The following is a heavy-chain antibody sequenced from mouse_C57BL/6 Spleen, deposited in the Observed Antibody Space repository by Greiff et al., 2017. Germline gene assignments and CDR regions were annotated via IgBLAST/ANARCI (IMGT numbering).Heavy chain of an antibody. CDR1: GYTFTSYT. Sequence: QVQLQQSGAELARPGASVKMSCKASGYTFTSYTMHWVKQRPGQGLEWIGYINPSSGYTKYNQKFKGKATLTADKSSSTAYMQLSSLTSEDSAVYYCARGGTTVVAFDYWGQGTTLTVSS. V-gene: IGHV1-4*01. J-gene: IGHJ2*01. CDR3: ARGGTTVVAFDY. CDR2: INPSSGYT. D-gene: IGHD1-1*01.